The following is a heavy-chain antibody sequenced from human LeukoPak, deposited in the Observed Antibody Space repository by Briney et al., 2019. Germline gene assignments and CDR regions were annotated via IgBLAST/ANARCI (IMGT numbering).Heavy chain of an antibody. D-gene: IGHD2-2*01. CDR3: ARVIGGYCSSTSCYLDY. V-gene: IGHV3-21*01. CDR1: GFTFSSYS. CDR2: ISSSSSYI. J-gene: IGHJ4*02. Sequence: GGSLRLSCAASGFTFSSYSMNWVRQAPGKGLEWVSSISSSSSYIYYADSVKGRFTISRDNAKNSLYLQMNSLRAEDTAVYYCARVIGGYCSSTSCYLDYWGQGTLVTVSS.